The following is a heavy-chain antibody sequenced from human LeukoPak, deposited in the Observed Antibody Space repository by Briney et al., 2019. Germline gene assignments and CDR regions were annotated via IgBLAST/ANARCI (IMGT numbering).Heavy chain of an antibody. CDR3: ARDPVDYRSGWSHWYFDL. CDR1: GGSITSTSYY. Sequence: SETLSLTCTVSGGSITSTSYYWGWIRQPPGKGLEWIGSIYYGGNTYYNPSLKSRVTISADTSKSHFSLKLTSVTAADTAVYYCARDPVDYRSGWSHWYFDLWGRGTLVTVSS. D-gene: IGHD6-19*01. J-gene: IGHJ2*01. CDR2: IYYGGNT. V-gene: IGHV4-39*07.